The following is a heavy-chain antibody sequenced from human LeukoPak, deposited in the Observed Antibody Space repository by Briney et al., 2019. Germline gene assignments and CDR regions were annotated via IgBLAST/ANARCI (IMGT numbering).Heavy chain of an antibody. CDR1: GFTFDNYG. J-gene: IGHJ4*02. V-gene: IGHV3-30*02. D-gene: IGHD3-16*01. Sequence: GGSLRLSCAASGFTFDNYGMHWVRQAPGKGLEWVAFIRYDGSNKYYADSVKGRFTISRDNSKNTLYLQMNSLRAEDTAVYYCAKTKGALRMGPVGGFDYWGQGTLVTVSS. CDR2: IRYDGSNK. CDR3: AKTKGALRMGPVGGFDY.